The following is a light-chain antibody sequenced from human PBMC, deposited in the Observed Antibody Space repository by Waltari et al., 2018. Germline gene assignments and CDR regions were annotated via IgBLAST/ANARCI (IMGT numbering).Light chain of an antibody. CDR1: SSDVGGYNY. CDR3: SSYTSSSTVV. V-gene: IGLV2-14*01. Sequence: QSALTQPASVSGSPGQSITISCTGTSSDVGGYNYVSWYQQHPGKAPKLMIYDVSNRPPGVSKRVSGSKSGNTASLTISGLQAEDEADYYCSSYTSSSTVVFGGGTKLTVL. CDR2: DVS. J-gene: IGLJ2*01.